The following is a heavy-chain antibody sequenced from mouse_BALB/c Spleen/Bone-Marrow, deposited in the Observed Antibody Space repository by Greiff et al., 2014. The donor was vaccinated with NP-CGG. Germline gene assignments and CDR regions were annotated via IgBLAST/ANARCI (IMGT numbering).Heavy chain of an antibody. CDR1: GNIFTSYD. CDR3: VRSRLRDWYFDV. J-gene: IGHJ1*01. Sequence: VQLQQSGVELVKPGASVKLSCKASGNIFTSYDINWVRQRPEQGLEWIGWIFPGDSTTKYNEKFKGKATLSTDKSSSTVHMQLSRLTSEDSAVYFCVRSRLRDWYFDVWGAGTTVTISS. CDR2: IFPGDSTT. V-gene: IGHV1S56*01. D-gene: IGHD1-2*01.